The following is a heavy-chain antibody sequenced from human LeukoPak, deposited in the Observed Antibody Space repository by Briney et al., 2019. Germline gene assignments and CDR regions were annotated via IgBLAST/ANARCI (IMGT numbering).Heavy chain of an antibody. CDR1: GFTFRSYA. J-gene: IGHJ4*02. D-gene: IGHD5-18*01. CDR3: AKDRVDTTMAAFDY. Sequence: SEGSLRLSCAASGFTFRSYAMNWVRQAPGKGLEWVSTISASGGSTYYADSVKGRFTISRDNSRNTLYLQMNSLRAEDTAIYYCAKDRVDTTMAAFDYWGQGTLVTVSS. CDR2: ISASGGST. V-gene: IGHV3-23*01.